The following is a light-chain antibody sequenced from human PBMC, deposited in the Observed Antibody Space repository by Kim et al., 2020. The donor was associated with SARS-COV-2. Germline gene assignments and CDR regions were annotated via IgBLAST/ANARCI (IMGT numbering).Light chain of an antibody. CDR3: QQSYVMPWT. J-gene: IGKJ1*01. V-gene: IGKV1-39*01. CDR2: AAS. CDR1: QTIDHY. Sequence: ASVGDTVTITCRTSQTIDHYLNWYQHRPGKAPEVVIFAASTLQSGVPSRFSGSGSGTDFTLTIAGLQPEDFATYYCQQSYVMPWTFGRGTKVDIK.